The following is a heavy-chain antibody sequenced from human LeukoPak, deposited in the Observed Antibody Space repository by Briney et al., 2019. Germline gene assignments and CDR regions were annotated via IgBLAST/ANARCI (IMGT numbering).Heavy chain of an antibody. Sequence: TGGSLRLSRAASGFTLSSYWMAWVRQAPGKGLEWVANIKEDGSEKHYVDSVKGRFTISRDNAKNSLYLQMNSLRAEDTAVYYCARGYGVAYWGQGTLVIVSS. CDR3: ARGYGVAY. J-gene: IGHJ4*02. CDR2: IKEDGSEK. V-gene: IGHV3-7*01. CDR1: GFTLSSYW. D-gene: IGHD4/OR15-4a*01.